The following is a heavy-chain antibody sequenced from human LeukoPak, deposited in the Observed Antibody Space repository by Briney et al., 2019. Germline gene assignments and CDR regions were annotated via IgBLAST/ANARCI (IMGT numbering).Heavy chain of an antibody. D-gene: IGHD3-3*01. J-gene: IGHJ4*02. Sequence: PGGSLRLSCAASGFTFSSNNMNWVRQGPGKGLEWASSISSSSYTYYADSVKGRFTISRDNAKSSLYLQMNSLRAEDTAVYYCARDHDFWSVTDYWGQGTLVTVSS. CDR1: GFTFSSNN. V-gene: IGHV3-21*01. CDR3: ARDHDFWSVTDY. CDR2: ISSSSYT.